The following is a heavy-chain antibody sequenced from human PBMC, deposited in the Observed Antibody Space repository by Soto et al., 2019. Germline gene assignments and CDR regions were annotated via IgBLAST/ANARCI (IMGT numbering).Heavy chain of an antibody. CDR2: IYYSGST. CDR3: ARDRGSNILGY. Sequence: LTCTVSGGSITSSSFYWGWIRQPPGKGLEWIGIIYYSGSTYYNPSLKSRVTISVDTSKSQFSLNLNSVTAADTAVYYCARDRGSNILGYWGQGTLVTVSS. J-gene: IGHJ4*02. V-gene: IGHV4-39*02. D-gene: IGHD2-15*01. CDR1: GGSITSSSFY.